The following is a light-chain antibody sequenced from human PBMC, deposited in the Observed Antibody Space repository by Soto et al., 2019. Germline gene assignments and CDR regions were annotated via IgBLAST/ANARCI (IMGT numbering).Light chain of an antibody. J-gene: IGKJ4*02. CDR1: QSVSSGY. CDR2: GAS. Sequence: EIVLTQSPGTLSLSPGERATLSCRASQSVSSGYLAWYQQQPGQAPRLLIYGASSRATGIPDRFSGSGSGIDFSLTSIRLAPQDFAVYYCQQYGSSLALTFGGGTKVELK. CDR3: QQYGSSLALT. V-gene: IGKV3-20*01.